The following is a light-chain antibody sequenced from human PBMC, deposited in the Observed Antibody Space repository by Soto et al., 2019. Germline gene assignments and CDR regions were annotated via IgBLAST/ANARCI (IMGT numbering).Light chain of an antibody. Sequence: EIVLTQSPATLSSFPGDRVTLSCRASQAVNTRLAWYQHKPGQAPRLLIYLASNRAAGVPARFSGSGSGTDFTLTISRLEAEDSAVYYCQHYGSSPPYTFGQGTKLKIK. CDR3: QHYGSSPPYT. V-gene: IGKV3-20*01. J-gene: IGKJ2*01. CDR1: QAVNTR. CDR2: LAS.